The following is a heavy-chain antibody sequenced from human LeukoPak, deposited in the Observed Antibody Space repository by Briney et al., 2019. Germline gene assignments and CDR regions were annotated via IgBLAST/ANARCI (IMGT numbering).Heavy chain of an antibody. CDR2: ISWNSGNI. Sequence: PGRSLRLSCAASGFTFDDYAMHWVRQAPGKGLEWVSGISWNSGNIGYADSVKGRFTISRDNATNSLYLQMNSLSAQDTAFIYCAKAPNRMGYFYYWGQGTLVTVSS. CDR3: AKAPNRMGYFYY. CDR1: GFTFDDYA. D-gene: IGHD1-14*01. J-gene: IGHJ4*02. V-gene: IGHV3-9*01.